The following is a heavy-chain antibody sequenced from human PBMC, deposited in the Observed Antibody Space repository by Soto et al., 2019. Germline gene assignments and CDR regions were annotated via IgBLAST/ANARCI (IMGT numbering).Heavy chain of an antibody. D-gene: IGHD4-17*01. V-gene: IGHV3-11*06. CDR3: VLPDYGDKTEDY. CDR2: ISSSSSYT. Sequence: QVQLVESGGGLVKPGGSLRLSCAASGFTFSDYYMSWIRQAPGKGLEWVSYISSSSSYTNYADSVKGRFTISRDNAKNSLYLQMNSLRDEDTAVYYCVLPDYGDKTEDYWGQGTLVTVSS. CDR1: GFTFSDYY. J-gene: IGHJ4*02.